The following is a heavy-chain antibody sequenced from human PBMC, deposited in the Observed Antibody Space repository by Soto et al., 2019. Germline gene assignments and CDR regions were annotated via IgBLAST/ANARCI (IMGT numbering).Heavy chain of an antibody. CDR2: IKQDGSEK. CDR3: ARDNAKSGSYCRDAFDI. CDR1: GFTFSSYW. J-gene: IGHJ3*02. D-gene: IGHD1-26*01. Sequence: GGSLRLSCAASGFTFSSYWMSWVRQAPGKGLEWVANIKQDGSEKYYVDSVKGRFTISRDNAKNSLYLQMNSLRAEDAAVYYCARDNAKSGSYCRDAFDIWGQGTMVTVSS. V-gene: IGHV3-7*03.